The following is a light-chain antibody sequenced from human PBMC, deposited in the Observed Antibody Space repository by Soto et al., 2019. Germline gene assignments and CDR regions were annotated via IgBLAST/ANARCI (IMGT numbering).Light chain of an antibody. CDR2: EVS. CDR3: SSYTTSSTRF. Sequence: QSVLTQPASVSGSPGQSIAISCTGSSSDVGIYNYVSWYQQHPGKVPKLIIYEVSNRPSGVSNRFSGSKSGNTASLTISGLQAEDEADYYCSSYTTSSTRFFGTGTKLTV. V-gene: IGLV2-14*01. CDR1: SSDVGIYNY. J-gene: IGLJ1*01.